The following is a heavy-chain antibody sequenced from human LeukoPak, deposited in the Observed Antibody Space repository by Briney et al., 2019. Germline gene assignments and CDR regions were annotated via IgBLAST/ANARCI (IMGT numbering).Heavy chain of an antibody. CDR2: INHSGST. J-gene: IGHJ6*03. CDR3: ARKLGGGYYMDV. D-gene: IGHD2-15*01. V-gene: IGHV4-34*01. CDR1: GGSFSGYY. Sequence: KPSETLSLTCAVYGGSFSGYYWSWIRQPPGKGLEWIGEINHSGSTNYNPSLKSRVTISVDTSKNQLSLKLSSVTAADTAVYYCARKLGGGYYMDVWGKGTTVTVSS.